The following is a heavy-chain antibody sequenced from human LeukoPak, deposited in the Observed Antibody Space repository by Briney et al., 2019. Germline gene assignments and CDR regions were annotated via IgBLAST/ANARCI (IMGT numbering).Heavy chain of an antibody. D-gene: IGHD4-17*01. J-gene: IGHJ4*02. V-gene: IGHV3-30*04. CDR3: ARSYYDYGDFKDDY. Sequence: GGSLRLSCAASGFTFSGYAMHWVRQAPGKGLEWVAVISYDGSNKYYADSVKGRFTISRDNSKNTLYLQMNSLRAEGTAVYYCARSYYDYGDFKDDYWGQGTLVTVSS. CDR2: ISYDGSNK. CDR1: GFTFSGYA.